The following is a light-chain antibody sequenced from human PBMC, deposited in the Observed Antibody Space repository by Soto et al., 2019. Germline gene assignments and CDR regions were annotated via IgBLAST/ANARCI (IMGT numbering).Light chain of an antibody. CDR3: QQYETFSGT. V-gene: IGKV1-9*01. CDR2: DAS. Sequence: IQLTQSPSSLSASVGDRVTITCRASQGISSYLGWYQQKPGEAPKLLIYDASALPRGVPSRFSGSGSGTKFTLTIASLQPDDFATYYCQQYETFSGTFGPGTKVDIK. J-gene: IGKJ1*01. CDR1: QGISSY.